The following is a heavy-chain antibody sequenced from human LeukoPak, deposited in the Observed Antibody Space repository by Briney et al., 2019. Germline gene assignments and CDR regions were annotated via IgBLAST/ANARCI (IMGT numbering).Heavy chain of an antibody. V-gene: IGHV3-74*01. CDR3: ARVVAVDNSADY. D-gene: IGHD6-19*01. CDR1: GFTFSDYY. J-gene: IGHJ4*02. CDR2: INSDGSST. Sequence: GGSLRLSCAASGFTFSDYYMSWIRQAPGKGLVWVSRINSDGSSTSYADSVKGRFTISRDNAKNTLYLQMNSLRAEDTAVYYCARVVAVDNSADYWGQGTLVTVSS.